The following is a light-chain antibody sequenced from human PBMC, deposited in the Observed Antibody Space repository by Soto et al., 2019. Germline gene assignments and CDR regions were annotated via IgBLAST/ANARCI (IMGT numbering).Light chain of an antibody. V-gene: IGKV4-1*01. CDR3: QQYYTTTLT. CDR2: WAS. Sequence: DIVMTQSPDSLAVSLGERDTINCKSSQSVLSSSNNQNHFAWYQQKPGQPPRLLIYWASTRESGVPDRFSGGGSGTDFTLTISSLQAEDVAVYYCQQYYTTTLTFGGGTKVEI. CDR1: QSVLSSSNNQNH. J-gene: IGKJ4*01.